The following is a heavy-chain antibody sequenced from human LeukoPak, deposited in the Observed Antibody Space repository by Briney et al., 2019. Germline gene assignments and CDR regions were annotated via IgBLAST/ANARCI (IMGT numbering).Heavy chain of an antibody. V-gene: IGHV4-34*01. Sequence: PSETLSLTCAVYGGSFSGYYWSWIRQPPGKGLEWIGEINHSGSTNYNPSLKSRVTISVDTSKNQFSLKLSPVTAAGTAVYYCAVSLSNWFDPWGQGTLVTVSS. CDR3: AVSLSNWFDP. CDR1: GGSFSGYY. J-gene: IGHJ5*02. CDR2: INHSGST.